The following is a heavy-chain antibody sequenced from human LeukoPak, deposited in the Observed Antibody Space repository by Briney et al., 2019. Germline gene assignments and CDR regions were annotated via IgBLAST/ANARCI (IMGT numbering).Heavy chain of an antibody. Sequence: GASVTVSYTASGYTFTIYAMNWVRQAPGQGLEWMGWINTNTGNPTYAQGFTGRFVFSLDTSVSTAYLQISSLKAEDTPVYYCARDRLLLTLVYWGQGTLVTVSS. D-gene: IGHD2-15*01. CDR3: ARDRLLLTLVY. J-gene: IGHJ4*02. V-gene: IGHV7-4-1*02. CDR1: GYTFTIYA. CDR2: INTNTGNP.